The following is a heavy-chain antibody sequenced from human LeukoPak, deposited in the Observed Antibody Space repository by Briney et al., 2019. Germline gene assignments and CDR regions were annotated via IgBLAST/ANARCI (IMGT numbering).Heavy chain of an antibody. V-gene: IGHV3-74*01. D-gene: IGHD3-22*01. CDR2: IKSDGGT. Sequence: GGSLRLSCAASGFTFSTYWMHWVRQAPGKGLVWVSRIKSDGGTNYADSVKGRFTTSRDNAKKTVSLQMNSLRPEDTGVYYCARAPSEIGGYYPEYFRHWGQGTLVTVSS. J-gene: IGHJ1*01. CDR1: GFTFSTYW. CDR3: ARAPSEIGGYYPEYFRH.